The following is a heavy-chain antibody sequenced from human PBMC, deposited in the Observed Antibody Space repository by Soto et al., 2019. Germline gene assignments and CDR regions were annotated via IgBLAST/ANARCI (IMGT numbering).Heavy chain of an antibody. V-gene: IGHV4-61*03. Sequence: SETLSLTCTVFGDSVSSGTYYWSWIRQAPGKGLEWVGHIYYTGSTNYNPSLNNRVTISVDTSKNHFSLQLTSVTAADTAVYYCARGAGFSYASTWFDIWGQGTLVTVSS. CDR3: ARGAGFSYASTWFDI. J-gene: IGHJ5*02. D-gene: IGHD5-18*01. CDR2: IYYTGST. CDR1: GDSVSSGTYY.